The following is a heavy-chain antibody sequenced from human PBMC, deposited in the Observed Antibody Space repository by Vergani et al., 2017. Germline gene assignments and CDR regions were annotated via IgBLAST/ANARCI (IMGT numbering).Heavy chain of an antibody. D-gene: IGHD6-6*01. CDR3: AREWITRSIAGRPRGSYYYMDV. CDR1: GGTFSSYA. V-gene: IGHV1-69*06. CDR2: IIPIVGTA. Sequence: QVQLVQSGAEVKKPGSSVKVSCKASGGTFSSYAISWVRQAPGQGLEWMGGIIPIVGTANYAQKFQGRVTITADKSTSTAYMELSSLRSEDTAVYYCAREWITRSIAGRPRGSYYYMDVWGKGTTVTVSS. J-gene: IGHJ6*03.